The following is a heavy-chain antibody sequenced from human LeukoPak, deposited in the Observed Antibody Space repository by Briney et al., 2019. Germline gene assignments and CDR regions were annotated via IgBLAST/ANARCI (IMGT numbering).Heavy chain of an antibody. CDR2: ITGDGGGT. Sequence: GGSLRLSCAASGFIFRRYVMSWVRQTPEKGLEWVSAITGDGGGTNHADSVKGRFTIFRDNSKNTLYLQMNSLRAEDTAIYYCAKETSSGNFVTIDCWGQGALVTVSS. D-gene: IGHD1-26*01. CDR3: AKETSSGNFVTIDC. V-gene: IGHV3-23*01. CDR1: GFIFRRYV. J-gene: IGHJ4*02.